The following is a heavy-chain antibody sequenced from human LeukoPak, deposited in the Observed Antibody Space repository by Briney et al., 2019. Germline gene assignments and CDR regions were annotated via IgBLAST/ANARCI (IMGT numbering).Heavy chain of an antibody. J-gene: IGHJ4*02. CDR3: ARGPGY. Sequence: RSGGSLRLSCAASGFTFSSYAISWVRQAPGKGMEWVSVISGSGGSTFYADSVKGRFTISRDNSKNTLNLQMNSLRADDTAVYYCARGPGYGGQGTLVTVSS. V-gene: IGHV3-23*01. D-gene: IGHD3-16*01. CDR2: ISGSGGST. CDR1: GFTFSSYA.